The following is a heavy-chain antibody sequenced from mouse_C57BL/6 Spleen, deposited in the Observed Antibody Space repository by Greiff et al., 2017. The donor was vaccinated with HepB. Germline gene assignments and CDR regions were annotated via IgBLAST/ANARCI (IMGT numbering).Heavy chain of an antibody. CDR3: ARNLLYYGSSYGYFDV. CDR2: IWSGGST. CDR1: GFSLTSYG. V-gene: IGHV2-2*01. Sequence: VQLQQSGPGLVQPSQSLSITCTVSGFSLTSYGVHWVRQSPGKGLEWLGVIWSGGSTDYNAAFISRLSISKDNSKSQVFFKMNSLQADDTAIYYCARNLLYYGSSYGYFDVWGTGTTVTVSS. J-gene: IGHJ1*03. D-gene: IGHD1-1*01.